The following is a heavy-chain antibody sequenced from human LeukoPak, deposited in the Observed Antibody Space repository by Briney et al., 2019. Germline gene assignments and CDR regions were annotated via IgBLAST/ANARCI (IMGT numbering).Heavy chain of an antibody. D-gene: IGHD6-13*01. J-gene: IGHJ4*02. CDR2: IYYSGTT. CDR3: TRMGAAAMYFDY. CDR1: GGSISSYY. V-gene: IGHV4-59*01. Sequence: SETLSLTCTVSGGSISSYYWSWIRRPPGKGLEWIGYIYYSGTTNYNPSLKSRVTIAVDTSKNQFSLKLSSVTAADTAVYYCTRMGAAAMYFDYWGQGTLVTVSS.